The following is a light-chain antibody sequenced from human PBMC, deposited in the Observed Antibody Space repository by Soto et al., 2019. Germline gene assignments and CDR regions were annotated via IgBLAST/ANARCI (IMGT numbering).Light chain of an antibody. V-gene: IGKV3-15*01. CDR3: NQYNNWPRT. Sequence: EIVMPQSPATLSVSPGARSPLSGRASQSVRNNLAWYQQKPGQAPSLLIYGASTRATGIPARFSGSGSGTEFTLTISSLQSEEFAVYFCNQYNNWPRTFGQGTRLEIK. CDR2: GAS. CDR1: QSVRNN. J-gene: IGKJ5*01.